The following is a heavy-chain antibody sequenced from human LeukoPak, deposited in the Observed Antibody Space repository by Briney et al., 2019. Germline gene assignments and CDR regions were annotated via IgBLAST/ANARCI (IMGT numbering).Heavy chain of an antibody. V-gene: IGHV3-7*01. J-gene: IGHJ4*02. Sequence: GGSLRLSCAASGFPFNSHWMSWVRQAPGKGLEWVANIKEDGSEKTYVDSVRGRFTISRDNAKNSVYLQMDSLRVEDTAVYYCAAAPNSKYFDYWGQGNLVTVS. CDR1: GFPFNSHW. CDR3: AAAPNSKYFDY. D-gene: IGHD2/OR15-2a*01. CDR2: IKEDGSEK.